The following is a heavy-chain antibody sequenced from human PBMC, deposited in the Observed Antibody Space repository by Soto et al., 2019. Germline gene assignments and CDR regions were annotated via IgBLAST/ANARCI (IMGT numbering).Heavy chain of an antibody. CDR1: GFTFSSYA. Sequence: GGSLRLSCAASGFTFSSYAMHWVRQAPGKGLEWVAVISYDGSNKYYADSVKGRFTISRDNSKNTLYLQMNSLRAEDTAVYYCGDTAAGKVLRFDPWGQGTLVTVSS. CDR3: GDTAAGKVLRFDP. J-gene: IGHJ5*02. CDR2: ISYDGSNK. D-gene: IGHD6-13*01. V-gene: IGHV3-30-3*01.